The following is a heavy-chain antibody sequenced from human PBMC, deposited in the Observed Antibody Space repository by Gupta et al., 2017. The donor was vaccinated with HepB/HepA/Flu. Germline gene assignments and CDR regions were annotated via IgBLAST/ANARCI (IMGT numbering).Heavy chain of an antibody. Sequence: VDSGGGLVHPGGSLNVSCPAAGFTFGGAPIPWVRQAADKGLEGISSIKREGADNATEKAASVKGRFTISRDVERNTAYLHMKRLKTDDTAVYYCTRLFGAGWFDPWGRGTLVTVSS. CDR2: IKREGADNAT. V-gene: IGHV3-73*02. CDR1: GFTFGGAP. J-gene: IGHJ5*02. CDR3: TRLFGAGWFDP. D-gene: IGHD3-10*01.